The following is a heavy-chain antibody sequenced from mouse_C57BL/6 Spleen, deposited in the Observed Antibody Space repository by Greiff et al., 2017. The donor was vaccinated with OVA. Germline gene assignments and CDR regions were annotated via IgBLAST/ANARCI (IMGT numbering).Heavy chain of an antibody. D-gene: IGHD1-1*01. CDR3: AKNPGSSYSAWFAY. CDR1: GFSLTSYG. J-gene: IGHJ3*01. Sequence: VKLLESGPGLVQPSQSLSITCTVSGFSLTSYGVHWVRQSPGKGLEWLGVIWRGGSKDTNAALMSRLSITKDNSKIQVFLKMNSLQADDTAIYYWAKNPGSSYSAWFAYWGQGTLVTVSA. CDR2: IWRGGSK. V-gene: IGHV2-5*01.